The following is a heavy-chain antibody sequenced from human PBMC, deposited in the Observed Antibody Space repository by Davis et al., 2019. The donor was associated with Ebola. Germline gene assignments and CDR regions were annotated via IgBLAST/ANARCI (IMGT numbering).Heavy chain of an antibody. J-gene: IGHJ4*02. CDR1: GDSVSRKSGA. Sequence: SCAISGDSVSRKSGAWSWIRQSPSRGLEWLGRTYFRSKWYNDYAVSVKSRITINPDTSKNQFSLQLNSVTPEDTAVYYCAREGVALVGTPFDYWGQGTVVIVSS. CDR3: AREGVALVGTPFDY. CDR2: TYFRSKWYN. D-gene: IGHD1-1*01. V-gene: IGHV6-1*01.